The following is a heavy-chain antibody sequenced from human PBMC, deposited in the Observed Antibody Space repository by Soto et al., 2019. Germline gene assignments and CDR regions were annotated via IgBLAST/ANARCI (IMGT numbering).Heavy chain of an antibody. Sequence: QVQLQESGPGLVKPSQTLSLTCTVSGGSISSGGYYWSWIRQFPGKGLEWIGYIHDSGSRYYNPSLKSRITISADTSANQLSLKLTSVIAAGTAVDWCARGCTGGSCYSMMGYYGMDVWGQGTTVTVSS. V-gene: IGHV4-31*03. D-gene: IGHD2-15*01. J-gene: IGHJ6*02. CDR2: IHDSGSR. CDR1: GGSISSGGYY. CDR3: ARGCTGGSCYSMMGYYGMDV.